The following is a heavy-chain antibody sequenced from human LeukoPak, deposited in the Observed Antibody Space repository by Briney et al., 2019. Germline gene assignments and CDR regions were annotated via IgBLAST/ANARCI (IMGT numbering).Heavy chain of an antibody. CDR3: ARGRKLAEFDY. Sequence: GGSLRLSCAASGFTVSSNYMSWVRQAPGKGLEWVSVIYSDGSTYYADSVKGRFTISRDNSKNTLYLQMNSLRADDTALYYCARGRKLAEFDYWGQGTLVTVSS. D-gene: IGHD1-14*01. CDR2: IYSDGST. V-gene: IGHV3-53*01. J-gene: IGHJ4*02. CDR1: GFTVSSNY.